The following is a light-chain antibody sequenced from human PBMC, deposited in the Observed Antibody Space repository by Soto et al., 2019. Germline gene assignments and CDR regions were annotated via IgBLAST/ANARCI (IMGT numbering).Light chain of an antibody. Sequence: EIVMTQSPATLSVSPGERATLSCRASQSVSSNLAWYQQKPGQAPRLLIYGASTRATGIPARFSGSASGTEFSLTVSGLQSEDFAVNCCKQYHNWPPGTFGGGTKVEIK. V-gene: IGKV3-15*01. CDR1: QSVSSN. CDR2: GAS. CDR3: KQYHNWPPGT. J-gene: IGKJ4*01.